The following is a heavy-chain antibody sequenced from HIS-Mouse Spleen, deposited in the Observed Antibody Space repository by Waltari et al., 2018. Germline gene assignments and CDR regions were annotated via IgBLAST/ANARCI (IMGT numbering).Heavy chain of an antibody. Sequence: QVQLQESGPGLVKPSETLSLTCTASGGSISSYYWSWIRQPARKGPEWIGRIYTSGSTNYNPSLKSRVTMSVDTSKNQFSLKLSSVTAADTAVYYCARDFHDFWSGYYGGDKKHDAFDIWGQGTMVTVSS. CDR1: GGSISSYY. J-gene: IGHJ3*02. CDR3: ARDFHDFWSGYYGGDKKHDAFDI. CDR2: IYTSGST. D-gene: IGHD3-3*01. V-gene: IGHV4-4*07.